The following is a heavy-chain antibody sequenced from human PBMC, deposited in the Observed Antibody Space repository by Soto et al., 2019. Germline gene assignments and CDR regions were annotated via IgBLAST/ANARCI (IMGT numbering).Heavy chain of an antibody. CDR3: ARGGGSYIVTEYFQH. J-gene: IGHJ1*01. D-gene: IGHD1-26*01. CDR2: IIPIFGTA. Sequence: SVKVSCKASGGTFSSYAISWVRQAPGQGLEWMGGIIPIFGTANYAQKFQGRVTITADESTSTAYMELSSLRSEDTAVYYCARGGGSYIVTEYFQHWGQGTLVTVSS. CDR1: GGTFSSYA. V-gene: IGHV1-69*13.